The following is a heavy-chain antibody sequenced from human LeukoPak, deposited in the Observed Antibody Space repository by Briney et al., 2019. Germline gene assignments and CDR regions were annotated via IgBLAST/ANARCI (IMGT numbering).Heavy chain of an antibody. V-gene: IGHV4-30-2*01. CDR3: ARASWFGELLSIPSFDY. CDR2: IYHSGST. CDR1: GRPISRCGYS. Sequence: SQTLSLTCAVSGRPISRCGYSWLYIPQPPGKALEWIGYIYHSGSTYYNPSLKSRVTISVDSSKNQFSLKLSSVTAADTAVYYCARASWFGELLSIPSFDYWGQGTLVTVSS. J-gene: IGHJ4*02. D-gene: IGHD3-10*01.